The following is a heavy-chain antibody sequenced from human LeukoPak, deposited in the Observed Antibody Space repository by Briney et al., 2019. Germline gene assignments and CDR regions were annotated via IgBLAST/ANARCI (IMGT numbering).Heavy chain of an antibody. Sequence: SETLSLTCTVSGGPISTYYWSWIRQPPGKGLEWIGYISYIRNTKYNPSLKSRVTISIDTSKNQLSLKLSSVTAADTAVYYCARSTVDTAMVLGYWGQGTLITVSS. CDR3: ARSTVDTAMVLGY. J-gene: IGHJ4*02. V-gene: IGHV4-59*01. D-gene: IGHD5-18*01. CDR1: GGPISTYY. CDR2: ISYIRNT.